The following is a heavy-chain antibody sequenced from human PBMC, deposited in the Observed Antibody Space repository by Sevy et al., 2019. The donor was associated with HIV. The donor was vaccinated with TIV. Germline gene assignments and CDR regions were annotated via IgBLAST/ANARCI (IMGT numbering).Heavy chain of an antibody. CDR2: INYTGNT. D-gene: IGHD3-16*01. Sequence: SETLSLTCGVYGGSFSGYYWNWIRQSPGKGPEWIGEINYTGNTNYNPSLKSRVFISIDTSRNEIFLELNSLTAADTAVYYCARVLGILDYSYGLDVWGQGTTVTVSS. CDR3: ARVLGILDYSYGLDV. V-gene: IGHV4-34*01. CDR1: GGSFSGYY. J-gene: IGHJ6*02.